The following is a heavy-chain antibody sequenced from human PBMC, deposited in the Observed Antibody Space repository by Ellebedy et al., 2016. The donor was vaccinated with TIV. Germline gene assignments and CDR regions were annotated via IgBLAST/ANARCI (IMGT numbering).Heavy chain of an antibody. D-gene: IGHD2-8*01. CDR2: SSYDGAYA. CDR1: GFTFRSFG. J-gene: IGHJ6*02. Sequence: GESLKISCKASGFTFRSFGMHWVRLSVGKGLEWVADSSYDGAYAHYADSVKGRFTCSRDNSKNTLYLQMNSLSAEDTAVYFCSKDRGSQHAVYPNGMDAWGQGITVTVSS. V-gene: IGHV3-30*18. CDR3: SKDRGSQHAVYPNGMDA.